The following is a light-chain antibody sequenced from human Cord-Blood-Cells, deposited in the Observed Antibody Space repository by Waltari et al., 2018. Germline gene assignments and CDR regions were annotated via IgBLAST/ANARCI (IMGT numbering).Light chain of an antibody. Sequence: DIQMTQSPSSLSASVGDSVTITCRASQGISNYLACYQQKPGKVPTLLIYAASTLQSGVPSRFSGSGSGTDFTLTISSLQPEDVATYYCQKYNSAPWTFGQGTKVEIK. V-gene: IGKV1-27*01. CDR1: QGISNY. CDR3: QKYNSAPWT. CDR2: AAS. J-gene: IGKJ1*01.